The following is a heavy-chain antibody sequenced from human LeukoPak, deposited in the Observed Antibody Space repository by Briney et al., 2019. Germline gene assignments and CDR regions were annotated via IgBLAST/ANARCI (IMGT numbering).Heavy chain of an antibody. Sequence: PPETLSLTCTVSGVSISSYYWSWIRQPAGKGLEWMGRIDTSGSTNYNPSLKSRVTMSVDTSKNQFSLKLSSVTAADTAVYYCARDTYKYGSSAYYFDYWGQGTLVTVSS. D-gene: IGHD3-10*01. CDR1: GVSISSYY. J-gene: IGHJ4*02. CDR3: ARDTYKYGSSAYYFDY. V-gene: IGHV4-4*07. CDR2: IDTSGST.